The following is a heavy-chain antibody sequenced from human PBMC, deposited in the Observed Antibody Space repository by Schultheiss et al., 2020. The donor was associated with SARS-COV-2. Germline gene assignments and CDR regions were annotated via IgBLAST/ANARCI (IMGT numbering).Heavy chain of an antibody. CDR3: ARDRGSYYSWYFDL. V-gene: IGHV4-59*01. CDR2: IYYSGST. J-gene: IGHJ2*01. Sequence: SETLSLTCTVSGGSISSYYWSWIRQPPGKGLEWIGYIYYSGSTNYNPSLKSRVTISVDTSKNQFSLKLSSVTAADTAVYYCARDRGSYYSWYFDLWGRGNLGPVAS. CDR1: GGSISSYY. D-gene: IGHD1-26*01.